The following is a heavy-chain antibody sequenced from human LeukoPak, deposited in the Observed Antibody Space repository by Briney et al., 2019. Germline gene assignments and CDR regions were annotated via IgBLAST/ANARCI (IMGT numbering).Heavy chain of an antibody. CDR3: ASFYRVVAAA. D-gene: IGHD2-15*01. CDR1: GGSISSSSYY. J-gene: IGHJ4*02. CDR2: IYYSGST. V-gene: IGHV4-39*01. Sequence: SETLSLTCTVSGGSISSSSYYWGWIRQPPGKGLKWIGSIYYSGSTYYNPSLKSRVTISVDTSKNQFSLKLSSVTAADMAVYYCASFYRVVAAAWGQGTLVTVSS.